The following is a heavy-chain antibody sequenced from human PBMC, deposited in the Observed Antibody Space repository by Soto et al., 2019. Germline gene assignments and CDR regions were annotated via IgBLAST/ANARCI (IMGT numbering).Heavy chain of an antibody. CDR2: IKQDGSEK. CDR3: ARGSMIVVAMSRYDWYFDL. CDR1: GFTFSSYW. J-gene: IGHJ2*01. D-gene: IGHD3-22*01. Sequence: EVQLVESGGGLVQPGGSLRLSCAASGFTFSSYWMSWVRQAPGKGLEWVANIKQDGSEKYYVDSVKGRFTISRDNAKNSLYLQMNSLRAEDTAVYYCARGSMIVVAMSRYDWYFDLWGRGTLVTVSS. V-gene: IGHV3-7*01.